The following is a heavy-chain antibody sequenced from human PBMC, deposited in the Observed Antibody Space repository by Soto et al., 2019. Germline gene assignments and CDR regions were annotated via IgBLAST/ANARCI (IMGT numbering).Heavy chain of an antibody. Sequence: EVRLLESGGGLVQPGGSLRLSCAASGFTFNRYAMSWVRQGPGKGLEWVSGISGSGGSTYYADSVKGRFTISRDNSKKMLYLQMNSLRAEDTSVYYCANDIVVVPAGGDAFDIWCQGTMVSVSS. CDR3: ANDIVVVPAGGDAFDI. D-gene: IGHD2-2*01. V-gene: IGHV3-23*01. CDR1: GFTFNRYA. CDR2: ISGSGGST. J-gene: IGHJ3*02.